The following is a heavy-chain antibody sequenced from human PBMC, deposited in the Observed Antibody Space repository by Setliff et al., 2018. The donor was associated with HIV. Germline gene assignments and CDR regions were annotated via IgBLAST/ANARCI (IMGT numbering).Heavy chain of an antibody. CDR3: ARGLSFYGPGGFDY. J-gene: IGHJ4*02. D-gene: IGHD3-10*01. CDR2: IYTSGST. V-gene: IGHV4-4*09. Sequence: PSETLSLTCAVYGGTISGYNWSWIRQPPGKGLEWIGYIYTSGSTNYNPSLKSRVTISVDTSKNQFSLKLSSVTAADTAVYYCARGLSFYGPGGFDYWGQGTLVTVSS. CDR1: GGTISGYN.